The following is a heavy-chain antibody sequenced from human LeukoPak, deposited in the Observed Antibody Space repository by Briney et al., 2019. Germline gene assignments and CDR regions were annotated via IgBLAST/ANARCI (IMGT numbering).Heavy chain of an antibody. V-gene: IGHV4-39*07. CDR1: GGSISSSSYY. D-gene: IGHD2-15*01. Sequence: PSETLSLTCTVSGGSISSSSYYWGWIRQPPGKGLEWIGSIYYSGSTYYNPSLKSRVTISVDTSKNQFSLKLSSVTAADTAVYYCARGGGLGYCSGGSCYAFDYWGQGTLVTVSS. CDR3: ARGGGLGYCSGGSCYAFDY. J-gene: IGHJ4*02. CDR2: IYYSGST.